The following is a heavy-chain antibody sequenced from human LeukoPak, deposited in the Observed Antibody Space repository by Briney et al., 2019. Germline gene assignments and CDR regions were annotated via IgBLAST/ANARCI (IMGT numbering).Heavy chain of an antibody. V-gene: IGHV4-61*08. Sequence: SETLSLTCTVSGDSVSSGGYYWSWIRQPPGKGLEWIGYIYYSGSTNYNPSLKSRVTISVDTSKNQFSLKLTSVTAADTAVYYCARKDYGDYSFDYWGQGTLVTVSS. CDR1: GDSVSSGGYY. CDR2: IYYSGST. CDR3: ARKDYGDYSFDY. J-gene: IGHJ4*02. D-gene: IGHD4-17*01.